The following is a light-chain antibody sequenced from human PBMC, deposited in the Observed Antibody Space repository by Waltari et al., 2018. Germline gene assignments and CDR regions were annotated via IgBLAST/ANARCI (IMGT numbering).Light chain of an antibody. CDR3: QQSYSTRMYT. Sequence: DIQMTQSPSSLSASVADRVTITCRASQSISSYLNWYQQKPGKAPKLLIYAASSLQSGVPSRFSGSGSGTDFTLTISSLQPEDFATYYCQQSYSTRMYTFGQGTKLEIK. J-gene: IGKJ2*01. V-gene: IGKV1-39*01. CDR1: QSISSY. CDR2: AAS.